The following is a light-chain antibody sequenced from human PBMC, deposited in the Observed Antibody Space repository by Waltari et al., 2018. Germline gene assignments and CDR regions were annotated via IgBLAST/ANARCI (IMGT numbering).Light chain of an antibody. J-gene: IGLJ2*01. V-gene: IGLV2-11*01. CDR1: SSDVGGYNY. CDR2: EVS. Sequence: QSALTQPRSVSGSPGQSVTISCTGSSSDVGGYNYVSWYQQHPGKAPKFMIYEVSKRPSGVPDRFSGSKSGNTASLTISGLQAEDEADYYCCSYAGSYTLFGGGTKLTVL. CDR3: CSYAGSYTL.